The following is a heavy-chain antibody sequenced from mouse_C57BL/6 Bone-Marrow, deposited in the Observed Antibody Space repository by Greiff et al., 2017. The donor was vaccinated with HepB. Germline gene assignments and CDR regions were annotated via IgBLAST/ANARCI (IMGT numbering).Heavy chain of an antibody. V-gene: IGHV14-4*01. J-gene: IGHJ3*01. D-gene: IGHD1-1*01. CDR2: IDPENGDT. Sequence: EVKLMESGAELVRPGASVKLSCTASGFNIKDDYMHWVKQRPEQGLEWIGWIDPENGDTEYASKFQGKATITADTSSNTAYLQLSSLTSEDTAVYYCTIPIYYYGSSPFAYWGQGTLVTVSA. CDR1: GFNIKDDY. CDR3: TIPIYYYGSSPFAY.